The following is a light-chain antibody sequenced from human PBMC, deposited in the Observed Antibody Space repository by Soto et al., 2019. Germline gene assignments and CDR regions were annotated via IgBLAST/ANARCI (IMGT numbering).Light chain of an antibody. CDR1: QTVSSD. CDR2: DAS. V-gene: IGKV3-15*01. CDR3: QQHNRWPHT. J-gene: IGKJ2*01. Sequence: EVVMTQSPAPLSVSPGERATLSCRASQTVSSDLAWFQQRPGQAPRLLIYDASTRATGIAARFSGSGSGTEFTLTISSLQSEDFAVYYCQQHNRWPHTFGQGTKLEIK.